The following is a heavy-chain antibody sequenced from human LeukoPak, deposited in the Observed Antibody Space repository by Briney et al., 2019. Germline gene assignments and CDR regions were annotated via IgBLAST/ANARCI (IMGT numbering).Heavy chain of an antibody. J-gene: IGHJ3*02. CDR3: ARRKVGRSGSWAFDI. CDR1: GYTFTSYY. V-gene: IGHV1-46*01. Sequence: ASVKVSCKASGYTFTSYYMHWVRQAPGQGLEWMGIINPSGGSTSYAQKFQGRVTMTRDTSTSTVYMELSSLRSGDTAVYYCARRKVGRSGSWAFDIWGQGTMVTVSS. CDR2: INPSGGST. D-gene: IGHD1-26*01.